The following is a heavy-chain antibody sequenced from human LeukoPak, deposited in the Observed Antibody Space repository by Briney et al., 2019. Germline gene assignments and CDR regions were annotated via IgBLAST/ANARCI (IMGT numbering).Heavy chain of an antibody. CDR1: GFTFSSYW. D-gene: IGHD3-10*02. CDR2: IKQDGSEK. CDR3: VRDRDYYVFDH. J-gene: IGHJ4*02. Sequence: PGGSLRLSCAASGFTFSSYWMSWVRQAPGKGLEWVANIKQDGSEKYYVDSVKGRFTISRDNAKNSLYLQMNSLRAEDTAVYYCVRDRDYYVFDHWGQGTLVTVSS. V-gene: IGHV3-7*01.